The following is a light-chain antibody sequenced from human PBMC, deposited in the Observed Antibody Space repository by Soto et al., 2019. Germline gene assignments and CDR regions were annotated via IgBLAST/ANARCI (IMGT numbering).Light chain of an antibody. J-gene: IGKJ1*01. V-gene: IGKV3-20*01. CDR3: QQYGSSGT. CDR1: QSVSNNY. Sequence: EIVLTQPPGTLSLSPGERATRSCRASQSVSNNYLAWYQQKPGQAPRLLIYGASNRATGIPDRFSGSGSGTDFTLTISRLEPEDFAVYYCQQYGSSGTFGQGTKVDIK. CDR2: GAS.